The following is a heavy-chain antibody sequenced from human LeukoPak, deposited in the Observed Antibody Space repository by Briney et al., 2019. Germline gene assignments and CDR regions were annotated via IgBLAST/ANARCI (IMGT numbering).Heavy chain of an antibody. CDR3: ARVGLYSSGWYWYYFDY. D-gene: IGHD6-19*01. CDR2: INWNGGST. CDR1: GFTFDDYG. J-gene: IGHJ4*02. Sequence: GGSLRLSCAAPGFTFDDYGMSWVRQAPGKGLEWVSGINWNGGSTGYADSVKGRFTISRDNAKNSLYLQMNSLRAEDTALYYCARVGLYSSGWYWYYFDYWGQGTLVTVSS. V-gene: IGHV3-20*04.